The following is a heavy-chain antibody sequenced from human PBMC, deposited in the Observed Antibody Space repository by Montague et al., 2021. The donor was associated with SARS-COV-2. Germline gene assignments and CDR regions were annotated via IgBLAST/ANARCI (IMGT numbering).Heavy chain of an antibody. CDR2: ISYSGST. V-gene: IGHV4-59*01. CDR3: ARGLDL. CDR1: GGSISSYY. Sequence: SETLSLTCTVSGGSISSYYWSWIRQPPGKGLQWIGYISYSGSTNYNPSLKSRVTISVDTSKNQFTLKLSSVTAADTAVYYCARGLDLWGRGTLVTVSS. J-gene: IGHJ2*01.